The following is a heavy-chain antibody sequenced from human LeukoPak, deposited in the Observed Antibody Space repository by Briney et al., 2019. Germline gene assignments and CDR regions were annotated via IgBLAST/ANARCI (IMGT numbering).Heavy chain of an antibody. V-gene: IGHV4-59*01. CDR2: IYYSGST. D-gene: IGHD2-15*01. CDR1: GGSISSYY. J-gene: IGHJ4*02. CDR3: ARNWCSGGSCYPYFDY. Sequence: PSETLSRTCTVSGGSISSYYWSWIRQPPGKGLEWIGYIYYSGSTNYNPSLKSRVTISVDTSKNQFSLKLSSVTAADTAVYYCARNWCSGGSCYPYFDYRGQGTLVTVSS.